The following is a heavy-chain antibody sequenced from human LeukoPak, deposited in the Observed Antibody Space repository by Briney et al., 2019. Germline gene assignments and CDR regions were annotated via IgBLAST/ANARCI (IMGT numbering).Heavy chain of an antibody. J-gene: IGHJ5*02. CDR1: GYNFANFW. Sequence: PGESLKISCKGSGYNFANFWIGWVRQMPGKGLEWMGIIYPGDSDTRYSPSFQGQVTISADKSISTAYLQWRTLKASDTAMYYCARRSSAALSTKNWFDPWGQGTLVTVSS. D-gene: IGHD1-26*01. V-gene: IGHV5-51*01. CDR3: ARRSSAALSTKNWFDP. CDR2: IYPGDSDT.